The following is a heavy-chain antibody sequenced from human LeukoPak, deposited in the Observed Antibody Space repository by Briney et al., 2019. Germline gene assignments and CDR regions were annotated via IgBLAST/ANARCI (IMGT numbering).Heavy chain of an antibody. J-gene: IGHJ2*01. D-gene: IGHD4-23*01. CDR3: ARDDTRVASDWYFDL. V-gene: IGHV1-69*06. Sequence: SVKVSCKASGGTFSNYAIGWVRQAPGQGLEWMGGVIPIFSTANYAQKFQGRVTITADRSTSTAYMELSSLRSEDTAVYYCARDDTRVASDWYFDLWGRGTLVTVSS. CDR2: VIPIFSTA. CDR1: GGTFSNYA.